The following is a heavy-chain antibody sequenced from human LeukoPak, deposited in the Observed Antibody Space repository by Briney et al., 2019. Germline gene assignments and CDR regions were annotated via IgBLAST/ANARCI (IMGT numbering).Heavy chain of an antibody. CDR1: GFTFSSYA. Sequence: GGSLRLSCAASGFTFSSYAMSWVRQAPGKGLEWVSAISGSGGSTYYADSEKGRFTISRDNSKNTLYLQMNSLRAEDTAVYYCAKDPSSGYLGYFDYWGQGTLVTVSS. D-gene: IGHD3-22*01. CDR3: AKDPSSGYLGYFDY. V-gene: IGHV3-23*01. J-gene: IGHJ4*02. CDR2: ISGSGGST.